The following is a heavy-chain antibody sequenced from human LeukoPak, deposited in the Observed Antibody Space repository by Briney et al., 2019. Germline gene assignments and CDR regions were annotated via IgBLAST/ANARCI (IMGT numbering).Heavy chain of an antibody. Sequence: GGSLRLSYAASGFTFGSYAMHWVRQAPGKGLEWVAVISYDGSNKYYADSVKGRFTISRDNSKNTLYLQMNSLRAEDTAVYYCARVNSGSYYDFDYWGQGTLVTVSS. D-gene: IGHD1-26*01. CDR3: ARVNSGSYYDFDY. CDR1: GFTFGSYA. V-gene: IGHV3-30-3*01. J-gene: IGHJ4*02. CDR2: ISYDGSNK.